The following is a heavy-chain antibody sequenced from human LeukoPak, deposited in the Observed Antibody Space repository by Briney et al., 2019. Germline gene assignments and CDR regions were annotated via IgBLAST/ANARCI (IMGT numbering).Heavy chain of an antibody. D-gene: IGHD3-3*01. CDR3: ARQGWAYYDFWSGSFDY. Sequence: GESLKISCKGSGYSFTNYWIGWVRQMPGKGLEWMGIIYPADSDTRYSPSFQGQVTISADKSISTAYLQWSSLKASDTAMYYCARQGWAYYDFWSGSFDYWGQGTLVTVSS. J-gene: IGHJ4*02. V-gene: IGHV5-51*01. CDR2: IYPADSDT. CDR1: GYSFTNYW.